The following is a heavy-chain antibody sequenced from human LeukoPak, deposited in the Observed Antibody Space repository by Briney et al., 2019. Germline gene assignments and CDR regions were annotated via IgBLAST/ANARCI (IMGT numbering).Heavy chain of an antibody. CDR2: ISHDGSDK. J-gene: IGHJ4*02. CDR3: ARPYYDSGGYRFDS. D-gene: IGHD3-22*01. Sequence: GGSLRLSCAASKFTFSNYVMHWVRQAPGKGLEWVAAISHDGSDKYYADSVKGRFTISRDNFMNTMFLQVDSLRTEDTALYYCARPYYDSGGYRFDSWGQGTLVTVSS. V-gene: IGHV3-30*04. CDR1: KFTFSNYV.